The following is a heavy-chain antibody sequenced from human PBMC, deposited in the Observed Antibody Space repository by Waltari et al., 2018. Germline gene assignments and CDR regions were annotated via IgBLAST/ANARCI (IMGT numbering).Heavy chain of an antibody. CDR2: ISNSGGTT. Sequence: EVQLLESGGGLEPPGGSLRVSCEAAGFTFTDYAMSWVRQAPGKGLEWVSAISNSGGTTYYADSVKGRFTISRDNSKNTLYLQMNSLRADDTGTYYCARRSSLDYCGQGTVVTVSS. J-gene: IGHJ4*02. CDR1: GFTFTDYA. V-gene: IGHV3-23*01. CDR3: ARRSSLDY.